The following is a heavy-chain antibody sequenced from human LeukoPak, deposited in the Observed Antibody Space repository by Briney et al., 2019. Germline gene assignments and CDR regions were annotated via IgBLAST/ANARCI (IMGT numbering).Heavy chain of an antibody. CDR1: GFTFSSYS. CDR2: ISSSSSYI. J-gene: IGHJ5*02. Sequence: PGGSLSLSCAASGFTFSSYSMNWVRQAPGKGLEWVSSISSSSSYIYYADSVKGRFTISRDNAKNSMYLQMNSLRAEDTAVYYCARVVDTAMVSWFDPWGQGTLVTVSS. D-gene: IGHD5-18*01. V-gene: IGHV3-21*01. CDR3: ARVVDTAMVSWFDP.